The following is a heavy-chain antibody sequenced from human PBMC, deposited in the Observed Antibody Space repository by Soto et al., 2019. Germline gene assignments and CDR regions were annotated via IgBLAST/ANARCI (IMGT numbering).Heavy chain of an antibody. CDR1: GGTFSSYT. Sequence: ASVKVSCKASGGTFSSYTISWVRQAPGQGLEWMGWISAYNGNTNYAQKLQGRVTMTTDKSTSTAYMELRSLRSDDTAVYYCASVDWNWFDPWGQGTLITVS. V-gene: IGHV1-18*01. CDR3: ASVDWNWFDP. D-gene: IGHD2-21*01. CDR2: ISAYNGNT. J-gene: IGHJ5*02.